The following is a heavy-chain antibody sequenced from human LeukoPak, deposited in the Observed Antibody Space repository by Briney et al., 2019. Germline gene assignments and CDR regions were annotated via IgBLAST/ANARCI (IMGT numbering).Heavy chain of an antibody. D-gene: IGHD2-21*02. Sequence: ASVKVSCKASGYTFTSYYMHWVRQAPGQGLERMGIINPNGGSTSYAQKFQGRVAITRDTSTSTVYMELSSLRSEDTAVYYCAREPSPIIVVVTANGMDVWGQGTTVTVSS. CDR3: AREPSPIIVVVTANGMDV. CDR2: INPNGGST. V-gene: IGHV1-46*01. CDR1: GYTFTSYY. J-gene: IGHJ6*02.